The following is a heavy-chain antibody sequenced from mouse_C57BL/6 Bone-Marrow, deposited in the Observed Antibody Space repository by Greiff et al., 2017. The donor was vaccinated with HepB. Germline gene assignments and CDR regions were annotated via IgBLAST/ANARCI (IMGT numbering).Heavy chain of an antibody. D-gene: IGHD1-1*01. J-gene: IGHJ1*03. CDR1: GYTFTSYW. CDR3: ARSHYYGSSSSYWYFDV. Sequence: QVQLKQPGAELVRPGSSVKLSCKASGYTFTSYWMHWVKQRPIQGLEWIGNIDPSDSETHYNQKFKDKATLTVDKSSSTAYMQLSSLTSEDSAVYYCARSHYYGSSSSYWYFDVWGTGTTVTVSS. CDR2: IDPSDSET. V-gene: IGHV1-52*01.